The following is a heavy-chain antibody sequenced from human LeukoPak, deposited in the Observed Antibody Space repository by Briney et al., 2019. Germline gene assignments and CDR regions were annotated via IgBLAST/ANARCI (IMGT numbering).Heavy chain of an antibody. J-gene: IGHJ4*02. CDR3: ARGGAARPDY. CDR1: GFTVSSNY. CDR2: IYSGGST. V-gene: IGHV3-53*01. D-gene: IGHD6-6*01. Sequence: PGGSLRLSCAASGFTVSSNYMSWVRQAPGKGLEWVSVIYSGGSTCYADSVKGRFTISRDNAKNSLYLQMNSLRAEDTAVYYCARGGAARPDYWGQGTLVTVSS.